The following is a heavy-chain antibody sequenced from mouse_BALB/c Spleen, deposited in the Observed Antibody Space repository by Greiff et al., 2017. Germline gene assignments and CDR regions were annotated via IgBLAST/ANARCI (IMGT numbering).Heavy chain of an antibody. CDR3: ASLYYGSSNGYFDD. J-gene: IGHJ1*01. V-gene: IGHV14-1*02. Sequence: VQLKQPGAVLVRPGALVKLSCKASGFNIKDYYMHWVKQRPEQGLEWIGWIDPENGNTIYDPKFQGKASITADTSSNTAYLQLSSLTSEDTAVYYCASLYYGSSNGYFDDWGAGTTVTVSS. CDR2: IDPENGNT. D-gene: IGHD1-1*01. CDR1: GFNIKDYY.